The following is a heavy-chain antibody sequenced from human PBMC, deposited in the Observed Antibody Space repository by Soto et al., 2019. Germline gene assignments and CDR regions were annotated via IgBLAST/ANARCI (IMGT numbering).Heavy chain of an antibody. CDR3: ARGGTIAAAGPYYYGMDV. CDR1: GGTFSSYA. Sequence: QVQLVQSGAEVKKPGSSVKVSCKASGGTFSSYAISWVRQAPGQGLEWMGGIIPIFGTANYAQKFQGRVTITEDESTSTAYMELSSLRSEDTAVYYCARGGTIAAAGPYYYGMDVWGQGTTVTVSS. J-gene: IGHJ6*02. D-gene: IGHD6-13*01. CDR2: IIPIFGTA. V-gene: IGHV1-69*01.